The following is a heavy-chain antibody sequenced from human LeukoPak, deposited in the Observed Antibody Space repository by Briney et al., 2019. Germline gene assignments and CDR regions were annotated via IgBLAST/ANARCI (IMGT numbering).Heavy chain of an antibody. Sequence: SSGTLSLTCTVSGGSISSSRYYWGWIRQPPGKGPEWIGSIYYSGSTYYNPSLKSRVTISVDTSKNQFSLKLSSVTAADTAVYYCAREEQNSGADYWGQGTLVTVS. J-gene: IGHJ4*02. D-gene: IGHD5-12*01. V-gene: IGHV4-39*07. CDR3: AREEQNSGADY. CDR2: IYYSGST. CDR1: GGSISSSRYY.